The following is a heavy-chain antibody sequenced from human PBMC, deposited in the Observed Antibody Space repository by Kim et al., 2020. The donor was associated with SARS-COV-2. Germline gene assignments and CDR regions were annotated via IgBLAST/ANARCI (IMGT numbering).Heavy chain of an antibody. D-gene: IGHD1-26*01. Sequence: YYVASVKGRFTISRDNAKKSLYLQMNTLRVQDTAVYYCARARGVGASGFDNWGQGALVTVSS. CDR3: ARARGVGASGFDN. J-gene: IGHJ4*02. V-gene: IGHV3-7*03.